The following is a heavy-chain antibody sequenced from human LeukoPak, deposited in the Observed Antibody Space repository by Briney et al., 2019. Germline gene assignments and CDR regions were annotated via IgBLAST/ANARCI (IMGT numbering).Heavy chain of an antibody. J-gene: IGHJ6*03. CDR3: ARNYCAAGTVFEYYWFMDV. CDR1: GYTFTTCY. CDR2: INTHSGGT. D-gene: IGHD6-13*01. V-gene: IGHV1-2*02. Sequence: ASVKVPCKTSGYTFTTCYLHWLLHAPGEGPEWMVWINTHSGGTNYAQRLQGRVTMTRDTSISTAFMELSSLSSDDTAVYYCARNYCAAGTVFEYYWFMDVWGKATAVAVS.